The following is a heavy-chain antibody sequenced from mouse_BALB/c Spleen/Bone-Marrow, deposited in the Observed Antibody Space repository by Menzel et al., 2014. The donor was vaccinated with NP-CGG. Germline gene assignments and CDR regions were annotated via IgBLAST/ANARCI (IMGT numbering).Heavy chain of an antibody. CDR3: ARKDGGYYVMDY. D-gene: IGHD2-3*01. J-gene: IGHJ4*01. CDR1: GFSLSRYN. Sequence: VHLVESGPGLVAPSQNLSIPCTVSGFSLSRYNIHWIRQPPGKGLEWLGMIWGGGGTDHNSALRSRLRISKDNSKSQIFLKINSLQIDDTAMYYCARKDGGYYVMDYWGQGTSVTVSS. V-gene: IGHV2-6-4*01. CDR2: IWGGGGT.